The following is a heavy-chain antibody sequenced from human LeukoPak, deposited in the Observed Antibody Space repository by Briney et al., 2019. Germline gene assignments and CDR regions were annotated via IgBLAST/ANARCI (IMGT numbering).Heavy chain of an antibody. Sequence: GGSLRLSCAASGFTFNNFGMQLVRQAPGKGLEWVSFIGYEGVHKYYADSVKGRFTISKDNSKATLYLQMNSLRPEDTAVYYCAKDLHGGYSSDYWGQGTLVTVFS. V-gene: IGHV3-30*02. J-gene: IGHJ4*02. D-gene: IGHD4-23*01. CDR3: AKDLHGGYSSDY. CDR2: IGYEGVHK. CDR1: GFTFNNFG.